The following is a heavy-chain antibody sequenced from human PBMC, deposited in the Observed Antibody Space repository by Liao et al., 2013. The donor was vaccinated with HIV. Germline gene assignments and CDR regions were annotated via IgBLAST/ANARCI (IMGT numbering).Heavy chain of an antibody. D-gene: IGHD6-13*01. J-gene: IGHJ4*02. CDR3: ARETGGITAAGKVNY. Sequence: QVQLQESGPGLVKPSQTLSLTCTVSGGSISSGDYYWSWIRQPPGKGLEWIGYIYYSGSTYYNPSLKSRVTISVDKSKSQFSLKLNSVTAADTAVYYCARETGGITAAGKVNYWGQGTLVTVSS. CDR2: IYYSGST. V-gene: IGHV4-30-4*08. CDR1: GGSISSGDYY.